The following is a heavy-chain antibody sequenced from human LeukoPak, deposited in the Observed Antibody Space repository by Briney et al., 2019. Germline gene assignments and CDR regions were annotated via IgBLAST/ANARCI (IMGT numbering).Heavy chain of an antibody. V-gene: IGHV4-39*07. CDR3: ARVVPAAMRGYYFDY. CDR1: GGSISSSSYY. J-gene: IGHJ4*02. Sequence: SETLSLTCTVSGGSISSSSYYWGWIRQPPGKGLEWIGSIYYSGSTYYNPSLKSRVTISVDRSKNQFSLKLSSVTAADTAVYYCARVVPAAMRGYYFDYWGQGTLVTVSS. CDR2: IYYSGST. D-gene: IGHD2-2*01.